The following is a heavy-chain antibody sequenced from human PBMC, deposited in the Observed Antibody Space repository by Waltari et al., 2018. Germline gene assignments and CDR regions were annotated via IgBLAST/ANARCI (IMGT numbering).Heavy chain of an antibody. D-gene: IGHD3-10*01. Sequence: QVQLVESGGGVVQPGTSLRLSCAASGFTFSDYGMHWVRQAPGKGLEWVTIISYDGSNKYYADSVKGRFTISRDNSKNTLYLQMNSLRGEDTAVYYCAKGYYGSGSPEYFDFWGQGTLVTVSS. CDR3: AKGYYGSGSPEYFDF. V-gene: IGHV3-30*18. CDR1: GFTFSDYG. CDR2: ISYDGSNK. J-gene: IGHJ4*02.